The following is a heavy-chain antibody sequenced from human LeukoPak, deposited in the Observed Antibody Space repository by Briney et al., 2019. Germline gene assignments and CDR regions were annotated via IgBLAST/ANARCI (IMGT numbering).Heavy chain of an antibody. CDR3: AKDREVVTTGYFDY. J-gene: IGHJ4*02. V-gene: IGHV3-48*01. CDR1: GFTFSSYS. CDR2: ISSSSSTI. D-gene: IGHD3-22*01. Sequence: GGSLRLSCAASGFTFSSYSMNWVRQAPGKGLEWVSYISSSSSTIYYADSVKGRFTISRDNSKNTLYLQMNSLRAEDTAVYYCAKDREVVTTGYFDYWGQGTLVTVSS.